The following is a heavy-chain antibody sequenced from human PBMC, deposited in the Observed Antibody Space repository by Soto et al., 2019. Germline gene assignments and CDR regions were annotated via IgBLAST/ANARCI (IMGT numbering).Heavy chain of an antibody. J-gene: IGHJ4*02. Sequence: GGSLRLSCAASGFTFSSYSMNWVRQAPGKGLEWVSYISSSSSTIYYADSVKGRFTISRDNAKNSLYLQMNSLRAEDTAVYYCASPPTYSGYDLYDYWGQGTLVTVSS. D-gene: IGHD5-12*01. CDR1: GFTFSSYS. CDR2: ISSSSSTI. V-gene: IGHV3-48*01. CDR3: ASPPTYSGYDLYDY.